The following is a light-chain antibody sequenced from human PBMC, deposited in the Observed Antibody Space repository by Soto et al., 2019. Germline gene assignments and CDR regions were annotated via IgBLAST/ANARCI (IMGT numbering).Light chain of an antibody. CDR3: QQYNKWPRT. CDR1: QSVSSSY. J-gene: IGKJ1*01. V-gene: IGKV3-15*01. Sequence: IVVNQSPCTLSLSVGERSTLSCRASQSVSSSYLAWYQQKPGQAPRLRILGASARATGIPARFSGSGSGTEFTLSSSSLQSEDLAVYYCQQYNKWPRTFARGTKVDVK. CDR2: GAS.